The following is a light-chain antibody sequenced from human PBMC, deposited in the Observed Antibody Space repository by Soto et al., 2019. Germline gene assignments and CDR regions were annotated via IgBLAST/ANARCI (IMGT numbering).Light chain of an antibody. J-gene: IGKJ5*01. CDR3: QQYGNSPIT. CDR2: GTS. V-gene: IGKV3-20*01. Sequence: EIALTQSPAPPSVSPGARPTLSRRASQSVSSNLAWYQQKHGQXPRXXIYGTSSRATGIPDRFSGSGSGTDVTITISRLEPEDCEVYYGQQYGNSPITFGQGTRLEIK. CDR1: QSVSSN.